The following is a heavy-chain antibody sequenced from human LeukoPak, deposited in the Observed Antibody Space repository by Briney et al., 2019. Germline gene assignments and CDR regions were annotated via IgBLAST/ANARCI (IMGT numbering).Heavy chain of an antibody. CDR3: ARGPVGAKMDY. Sequence: ASVKVSCKASGYTFTGYYMRWVRQAPGQGLEWMGIINPSGGSTSYAQKFQGRVTMTRDTSTSTVYMELSSLRSEDTAVYYCARGPVGAKMDYWGQGTLVTVSS. D-gene: IGHD1-26*01. V-gene: IGHV1-46*01. CDR1: GYTFTGYY. CDR2: INPSGGST. J-gene: IGHJ4*02.